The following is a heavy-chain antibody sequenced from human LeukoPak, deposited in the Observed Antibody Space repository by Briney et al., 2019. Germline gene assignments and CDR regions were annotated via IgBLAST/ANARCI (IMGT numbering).Heavy chain of an antibody. Sequence: GGSLRLSCAASGFTFSSYSMNWVRQAPGKGLEWVSSISSTSIFKYYADSVKGRFTISRDNAKDSLFLQMNSLRAEDTAIYYCARDPRIYCTNGICRDDYFDNWGQGTLVTVSS. CDR1: GFTFSSYS. CDR2: ISSTSIFK. J-gene: IGHJ4*02. CDR3: ARDPRIYCTNGICRDDYFDN. V-gene: IGHV3-21*01. D-gene: IGHD2-8*01.